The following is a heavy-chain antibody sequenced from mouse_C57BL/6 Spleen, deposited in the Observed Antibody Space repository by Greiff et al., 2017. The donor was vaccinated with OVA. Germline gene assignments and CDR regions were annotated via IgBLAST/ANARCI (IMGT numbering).Heavy chain of an antibody. CDR3: ARDYYYGFAY. CDR1: GYSITSGYY. J-gene: IGHJ3*01. Sequence: EVQLQESGPGLVKPSQSLSLTCSVTGYSITSGYYWNWIRQFPGNKLEWMGYISYDGSNNYNPSLKNRISITRDTSKNQFFLKLNSVTTEDTATYYCARDYYYGFAYWGQGTLVTVSA. V-gene: IGHV3-6*01. D-gene: IGHD1-1*01. CDR2: ISYDGSN.